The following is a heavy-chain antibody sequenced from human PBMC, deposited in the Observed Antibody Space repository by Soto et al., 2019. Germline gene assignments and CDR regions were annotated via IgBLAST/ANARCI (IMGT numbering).Heavy chain of an antibody. D-gene: IGHD6-13*01. Sequence: GGSLRLSCAASGFTFSSYAMSWVRQAPGKGLEWVSAISGSGGSTYYADSVKGRFTISRDNSKNTLYLQMNSLRAEDTAVYYCAKDLEWELGIAAAGAFDYWGREPWSPSPQ. CDR2: ISGSGGST. CDR1: GFTFSSYA. CDR3: AKDLEWELGIAAAGAFDY. V-gene: IGHV3-23*01. J-gene: IGHJ4*02.